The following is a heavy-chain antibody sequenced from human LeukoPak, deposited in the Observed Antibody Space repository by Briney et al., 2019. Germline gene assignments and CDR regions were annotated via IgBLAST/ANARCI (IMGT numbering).Heavy chain of an antibody. D-gene: IGHD2-15*01. CDR2: IYYSGST. V-gene: IGHV4-39*01. CDR1: GGSISSSSYY. CDR3: ATSGVRYCSGGSCGL. J-gene: IGHJ4*02. Sequence: PSETLSLTCTVSGGSISSSSYYWGWIRQPPGTGLEWIVSIYYSGSTYYNPSLRSRVTISVDTSKTQFSLKLSSVTAADTAVYYCATSGVRYCSGGSCGLWGQGTLVTVSS.